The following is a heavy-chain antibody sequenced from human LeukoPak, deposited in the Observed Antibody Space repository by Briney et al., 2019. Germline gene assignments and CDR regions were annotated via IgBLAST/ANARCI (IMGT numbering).Heavy chain of an antibody. CDR3: AKSGFDYSYYYFDY. D-gene: IGHD3-9*01. CDR1: GFTFSSYA. Sequence: GGSLRLSCAASGFTFSSYAMSWVRQAPGKGLEWVSAISGSGGSTYYADSVKGRFTISRDNSRNTLYLQMNSLRAEDTAVYYCAKSGFDYSYYYFDYWGQGTLVTVSS. CDR2: ISGSGGST. J-gene: IGHJ4*02. V-gene: IGHV3-23*01.